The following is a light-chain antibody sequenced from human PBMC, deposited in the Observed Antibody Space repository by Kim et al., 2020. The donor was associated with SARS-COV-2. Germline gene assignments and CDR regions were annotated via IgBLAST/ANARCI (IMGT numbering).Light chain of an antibody. CDR2: SNS. V-gene: IGLV1-44*01. CDR3: AAWDDSLTGLYV. CDR1: SSNIGRNS. J-gene: IGLJ1*01. Sequence: ELTQPPSASGTPGQRVTISCSGSSSNIGRNSVNWYQQLPGTAPKVLIYSNSVRPSGVSDRFSGSKSGTSASLAISGLQSEDEADYYCAAWDDSLTGLYVFGTGTKVTVL.